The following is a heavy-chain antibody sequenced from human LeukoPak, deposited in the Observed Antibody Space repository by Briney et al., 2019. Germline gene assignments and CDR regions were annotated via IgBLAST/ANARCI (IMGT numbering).Heavy chain of an antibody. CDR1: GFTFTNYA. J-gene: IGHJ4*02. CDR2: ISGSGGST. V-gene: IGHV3-23*01. Sequence: HPGGSLRLSCAASGFTFTNYAMYWVRQAPGKGLEWVSGISGSGGSTYYADSVKGRFTISRDNSKNTLYLQMNSLRAEDTAIYYCAKGQLGYYDSSGYYYFDYWGQGTLVTVSS. CDR3: AKGQLGYYDSSGYYYFDY. D-gene: IGHD3-22*01.